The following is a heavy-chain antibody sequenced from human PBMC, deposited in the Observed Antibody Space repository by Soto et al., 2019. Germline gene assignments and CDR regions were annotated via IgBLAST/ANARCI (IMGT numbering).Heavy chain of an antibody. D-gene: IGHD2-2*01. CDR2: ISAYNGNT. CDR3: ARVGPIHHCSSTSCYSDFDY. J-gene: IGHJ4*02. CDR1: GYTFTSYG. V-gene: IGHV1-18*04. Sequence: ASVKVSCKASGYTFTSYGISWVRQAPGQGLEWMGWISAYNGNTNYAQKLQGRVTMTTDTSTSTAYMELRSLRSDDTAVYYCARVGPIHHCSSTSCYSDFDYWGQGTLGTVPQ.